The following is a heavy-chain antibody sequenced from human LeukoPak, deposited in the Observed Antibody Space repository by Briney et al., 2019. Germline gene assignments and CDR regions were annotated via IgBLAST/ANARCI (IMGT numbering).Heavy chain of an antibody. D-gene: IGHD1-26*01. CDR2: IYTSGST. J-gene: IGHJ5*02. V-gene: IGHV4-61*02. Sequence: SQTLSLTCTVSGGSISSGSYYWSWLRQPAGKGLEWIGRIYTSGSTNYNPSLKSRVTISVDTSKNQFSLTLSSVTAADTAVYYCARGSGSYSRSWGQGTLVTVSS. CDR3: ARGSGSYSRS. CDR1: GGSISSGSYY.